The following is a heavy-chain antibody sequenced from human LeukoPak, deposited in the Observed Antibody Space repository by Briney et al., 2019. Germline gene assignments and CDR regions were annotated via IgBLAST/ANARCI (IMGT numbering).Heavy chain of an antibody. CDR2: IYYSGST. D-gene: IGHD5-18*01. Sequence: SETLSLTCTVSGGSISRSSYYWGWIRQPPGKGLEWIGSIYYSGSTYYNSSLKSRVTISVDTSKNQFSLKLSSVTAADTAVYYCARDIRGYSYGYDGSFDYWGQGTLVTVSS. CDR1: GGSISRSSYY. J-gene: IGHJ4*02. CDR3: ARDIRGYSYGYDGSFDY. V-gene: IGHV4-39*02.